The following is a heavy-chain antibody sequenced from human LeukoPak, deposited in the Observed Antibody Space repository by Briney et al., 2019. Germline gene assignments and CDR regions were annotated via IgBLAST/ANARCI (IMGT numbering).Heavy chain of an antibody. J-gene: IGHJ4*02. Sequence: PSETLSLTCTVSGGSISSSSYYWGWIRQPPGKGLEWIGSIYYSGSTYYNPSLKSRVTISVDTSKNQFSLKLSSVTAADTAVYYCARDKDFDWLSPDLPFDYWGQGTLVTVSS. D-gene: IGHD3-9*01. CDR3: ARDKDFDWLSPDLPFDY. CDR1: GGSISSSSYY. V-gene: IGHV4-39*07. CDR2: IYYSGST.